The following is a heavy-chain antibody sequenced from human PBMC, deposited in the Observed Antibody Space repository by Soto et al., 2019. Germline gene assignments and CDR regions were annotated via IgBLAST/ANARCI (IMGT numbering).Heavy chain of an antibody. CDR1: GGSISSYY. D-gene: IGHD4-17*01. V-gene: IGHV4-59*01. J-gene: IGHJ4*02. CDR2: IYYSGST. Sequence: SETLSLTCTVSGGSISSYYWSWIRQPPGKGLEWIGYIYYSGSTNYSPSLKSRVTISVDTSKNQFSLKLSSVTAADTAVYYCARDIAYGDYFDYWGQGTLVTVSS. CDR3: ARDIAYGDYFDY.